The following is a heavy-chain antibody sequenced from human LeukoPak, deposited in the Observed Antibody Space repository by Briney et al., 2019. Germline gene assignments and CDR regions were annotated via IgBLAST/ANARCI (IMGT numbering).Heavy chain of an antibody. D-gene: IGHD5-18*01. Sequence: GGSPRLSCAASGFTFSSYAMSWIRQAPGKGLEWVSAISGSGGSTYYADSVKGRFTISRDNSKNTLYLQMNSLRAEDTAVYYCARERSVDTAMVTIWFDPWGQGTLVTVSS. CDR3: ARERSVDTAMVTIWFDP. CDR1: GFTFSSYA. J-gene: IGHJ5*02. V-gene: IGHV3-23*01. CDR2: ISGSGGST.